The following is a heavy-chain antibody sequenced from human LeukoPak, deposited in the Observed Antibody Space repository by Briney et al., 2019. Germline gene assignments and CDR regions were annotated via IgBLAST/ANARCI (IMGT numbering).Heavy chain of an antibody. V-gene: IGHV3-21*01. CDR1: GFTFSSYS. D-gene: IGHD5-12*01. CDR3: TRPGYSGYDYNY. J-gene: IGHJ4*02. CDR2: ISSSSSSI. Sequence: GGSLRLSCAASGFTFSSYSMNWVRQAPGKGLEWVSSISSSSSSIYYADSVKGRFTISRDNAKNSLYLQMNSLRAEDTAVYYCTRPGYSGYDYNYWGQGTLVTVSS.